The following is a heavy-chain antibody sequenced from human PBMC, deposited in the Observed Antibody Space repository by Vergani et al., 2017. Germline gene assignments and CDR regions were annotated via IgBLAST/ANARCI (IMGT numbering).Heavy chain of an antibody. V-gene: IGHV3-11*01. CDR2: ISDSGTSI. CDR3: ARGNRNGGFNSYYYMDV. J-gene: IGHJ6*03. CDR1: GFTFRDFY. Sequence: QVQLVESGGTLVKPGGSLRLSCAPSGFTFRDFYMTWIRQVPGKGLEWVSQISDSGTSIKYPDSVKGRFTVYRDNAKKSLYLQMTIRRVEDTAVYYCARGNRNGGFNSYYYMDVWGKGTTVTVSS. D-gene: IGHD1-1*01.